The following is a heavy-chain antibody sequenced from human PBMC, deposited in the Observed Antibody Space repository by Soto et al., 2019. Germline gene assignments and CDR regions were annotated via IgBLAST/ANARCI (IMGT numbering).Heavy chain of an antibody. CDR1: GYTFTGYY. Sequence: QVQLVQSGAEVKKPGASVKVSCKASGYTFTGYYMHWVRQAPGQGLEWMGWIYPNSGGTHYAQKFQGWVTMTRDTSISTAYMELSRLRSDDTAVYYCARPLRDDAFDIWGQGTMVTVSS. J-gene: IGHJ3*02. V-gene: IGHV1-2*04. CDR2: IYPNSGGT. D-gene: IGHD4-17*01. CDR3: ARPLRDDAFDI.